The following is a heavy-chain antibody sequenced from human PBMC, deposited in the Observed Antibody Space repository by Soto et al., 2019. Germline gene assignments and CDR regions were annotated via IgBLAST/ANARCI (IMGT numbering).Heavy chain of an antibody. V-gene: IGHV4-59*01. CDR2: IYYSGST. CDR3: AGITMVRGVPY. CDR1: GGSISSYY. D-gene: IGHD3-10*01. Sequence: SETLSLTCTVSGGSISSYYWSWIRQPPGKGLEWIGYIYYSGSTNYNPSLKSRVTISVDTSKNQFSLKLSSVTAADTAVYYCAGITMVRGVPYWGQGTLVTVSS. J-gene: IGHJ4*02.